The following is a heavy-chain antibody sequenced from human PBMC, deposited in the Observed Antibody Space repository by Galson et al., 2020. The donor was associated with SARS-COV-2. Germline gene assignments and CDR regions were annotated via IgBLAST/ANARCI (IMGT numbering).Heavy chain of an antibody. D-gene: IGHD3-22*01. CDR2: INRNGAST. V-gene: IGHV3-20*04. CDR1: GFTFEDYG. Sequence: GGPLRPSCAASGFTFEDYGMTWVGQAPGKGLEWVSGINRNGASTGHADSVKGRATISRDNAKNSLYLQMNRLRAEDSAFYYCARAQFYFVSTTYLAAANYFDYWGQGTLVTVSS. J-gene: IGHJ4*02. CDR3: ARAQFYFVSTTYLAAANYFDY.